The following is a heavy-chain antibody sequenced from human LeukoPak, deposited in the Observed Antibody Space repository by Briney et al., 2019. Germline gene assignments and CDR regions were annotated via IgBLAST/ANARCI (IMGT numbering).Heavy chain of an antibody. CDR2: IYHSGST. CDR1: GGSISTYF. V-gene: IGHV4-59*01. CDR3: ARAGNNWFDP. Sequence: SETLSLTCTVSGGSISTYFWSWIRQPPGKGLEWIGYIYHSGSTSYNPSLKSRVFISVDTSKNQFSLRLNSVTAADTAVYYCARAGNNWFDPWGQGTLVIVSS. J-gene: IGHJ5*02.